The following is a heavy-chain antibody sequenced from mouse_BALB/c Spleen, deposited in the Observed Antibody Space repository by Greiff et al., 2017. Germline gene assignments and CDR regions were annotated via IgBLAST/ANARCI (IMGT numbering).Heavy chain of an antibody. CDR1: GYTFTSYW. D-gene: IGHD2-3*01. CDR2: INPSNGRT. CDR3: TRNGYYS. J-gene: IGHJ2*01. V-gene: IGHV1S81*02. Sequence: QVQLKESGAELVKPGASVKLSCKASGYTFTSYWMHWVKQRPGQGLEWIGEINPSNGRTNYNEKFKSKATLTVDKSSSTAYMQLSSLTSEDSAVYYCTRNGYYSWGQGTTLTVSS.